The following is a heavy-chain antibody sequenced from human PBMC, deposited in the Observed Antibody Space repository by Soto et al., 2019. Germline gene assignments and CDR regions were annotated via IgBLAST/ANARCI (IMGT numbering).Heavy chain of an antibody. CDR1: GYSFSSYL. CDR3: ARSRRGAYSSGWYSLSGYYNYGIDV. V-gene: IGHV5-51*01. CDR2: IYPGDSDT. J-gene: IGHJ6*02. Sequence: EVQLVQSGAEMKKPGESLKISCKASGYSFSSYLIGWVRQMPGKGLEWMGIIYPGDSDTKYSPSLQGQVTISADTSISTACLQWTSLKASDTAMYYCARSRRGAYSSGWYSLSGYYNYGIDVWGQGTKVTVSS. D-gene: IGHD6-19*01.